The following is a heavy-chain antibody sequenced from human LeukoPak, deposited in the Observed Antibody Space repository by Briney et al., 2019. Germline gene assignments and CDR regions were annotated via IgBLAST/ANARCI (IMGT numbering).Heavy chain of an antibody. Sequence: SETLSLTCTVSGGSISSRSYYWGWIRQPPGKGLEWIGSIYYSGSTYYNPSLKSRVTISVDTSKNQFSLKLSSVTAADTAVYYCASIAAAGTFPWYYYYYMDVWGKGTTVTVSS. CDR2: IYYSGST. D-gene: IGHD6-13*01. CDR1: GGSISSRSYY. V-gene: IGHV4-39*07. J-gene: IGHJ6*03. CDR3: ASIAAAGTFPWYYYYYMDV.